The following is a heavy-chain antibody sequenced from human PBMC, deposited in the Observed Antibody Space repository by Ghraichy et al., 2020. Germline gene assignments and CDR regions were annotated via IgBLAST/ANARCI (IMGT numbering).Heavy chain of an antibody. CDR2: IHPGDSDT. CDR3: ANNFWSGYYNPRGDAFDI. Sequence: GESLNISCKGSGYSFSNYWIGWVRQMPGKGLEWMGIIHPGDSDTRYSPSFQGQVTISADKSINTAYLQWSSLKASDTAMYCCANNFWSGYYNPRGDAFDIWGQGTKVIVSS. J-gene: IGHJ3*02. V-gene: IGHV5-51*01. D-gene: IGHD3-3*01. CDR1: GYSFSNYW.